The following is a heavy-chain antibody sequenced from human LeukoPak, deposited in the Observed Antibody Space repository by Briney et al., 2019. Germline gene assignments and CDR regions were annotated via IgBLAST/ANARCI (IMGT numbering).Heavy chain of an antibody. CDR1: GFTFSNYA. D-gene: IGHD4-17*01. CDR3: ATYGDYGRSYHYYNMDV. J-gene: IGHJ6*02. CDR2: ISGGGGST. V-gene: IGHV3-23*01. Sequence: PGGSLRLSCAASGFTFSNYAMSWVRQPPGKGLEWVSTISGGGGSTYYADSVKGRFTISRDNSKNTLYLQMSSLRAEDTAVYYCATYGDYGRSYHYYNMDVWGQGTTVTVSS.